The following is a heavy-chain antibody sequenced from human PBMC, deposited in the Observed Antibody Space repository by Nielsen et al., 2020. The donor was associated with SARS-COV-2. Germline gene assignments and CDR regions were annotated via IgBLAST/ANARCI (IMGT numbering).Heavy chain of an antibody. Sequence: WVRQAPGQGLEWMGGIIPIFGTANYAQKLQGRVTMTTDTSTSTAYMELRSLRSDDTAVYYCARSDYYYYGMDVWGQGTTVTVSS. CDR3: ARSDYYYYGMDV. J-gene: IGHJ6*02. CDR2: IIPIFGTA. V-gene: IGHV1-69*05.